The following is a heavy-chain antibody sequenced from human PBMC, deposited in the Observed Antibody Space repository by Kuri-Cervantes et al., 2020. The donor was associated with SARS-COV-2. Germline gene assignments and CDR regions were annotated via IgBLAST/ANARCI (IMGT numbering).Heavy chain of an antibody. J-gene: IGHJ4*02. CDR2: ISSSSSYI. CDR1: GFSVSNYS. CDR3: ARAMVQVALDY. D-gene: IGHD3-10*01. Sequence: GESLKISWAASGFSVSNYSMNWVRQAPGRGLEWVSTISSSSSYIYYADSVKGRFTISSDNAKNSQYVQMNSLRAEDTAVYYCARAMVQVALDYWGQGTLVTVSS. V-gene: IGHV3-21*01.